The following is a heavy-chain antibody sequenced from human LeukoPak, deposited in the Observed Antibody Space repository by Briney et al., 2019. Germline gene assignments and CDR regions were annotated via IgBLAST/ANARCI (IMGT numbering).Heavy chain of an antibody. Sequence: NTSETLSLTCTVSGGSISGYYWSWIRQSPGKGLEWIGYIYYSGSTNYNPSLKSRVTISVDTSKNQFSLKLSSVTAADTAVYYCARPVWLQPFDYWGQGTLVTVSS. V-gene: IGHV4-59*08. CDR3: ARPVWLQPFDY. J-gene: IGHJ4*02. CDR1: GGSISGYY. CDR2: IYYSGST. D-gene: IGHD3-9*01.